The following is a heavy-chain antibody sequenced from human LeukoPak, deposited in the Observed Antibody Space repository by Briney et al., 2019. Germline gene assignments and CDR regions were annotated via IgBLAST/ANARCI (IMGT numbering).Heavy chain of an antibody. CDR2: IIPIFGTA. CDR3: ARGPIAAAGDFDY. J-gene: IGHJ4*02. V-gene: IGHV1-69*05. D-gene: IGHD6-13*01. Sequence: GASVKVSCKASGGTFSSYAISWVLQAPGQGLEWMGRIIPIFGTANYAQKFQGRVTITTDESTSTAYMELSSLRSEDTAVYYCARGPIAAAGDFDYWGQGTLVTVSS. CDR1: GGTFSSYA.